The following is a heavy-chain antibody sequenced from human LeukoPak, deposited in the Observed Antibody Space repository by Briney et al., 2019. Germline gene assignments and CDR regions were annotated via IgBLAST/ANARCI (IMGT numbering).Heavy chain of an antibody. V-gene: IGHV3-9*01. CDR2: ISWNSGTI. CDR3: AELGITMIGGV. J-gene: IGHJ6*04. Sequence: GGSLRLSCVTSGFIFDDYAMHWVRQGPGKGLEWVSGISWNSGTIGYADSVKGRFTISRDNAKNSLYLQMNSLRAEDTAVYYCAELGITMIGGVWGKGTTVTISS. CDR1: GFIFDDYA. D-gene: IGHD3-10*02.